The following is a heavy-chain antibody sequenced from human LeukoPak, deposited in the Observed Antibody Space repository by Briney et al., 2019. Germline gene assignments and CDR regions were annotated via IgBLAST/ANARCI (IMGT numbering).Heavy chain of an antibody. Sequence: PSETLSLTCAVYGGSFSGYYWSWIRQPPGKGLEWIGEINHSGSTNYNPSLKSRVTISVDTSKNQFSLKLSSVTAADTAVYYCARVNGVFLSSSWYTYFDYWGQGTLVTVSS. CDR2: INHSGST. V-gene: IGHV4-34*01. J-gene: IGHJ4*02. CDR1: GGSFSGYY. D-gene: IGHD6-13*01. CDR3: ARVNGVFLSSSWYTYFDY.